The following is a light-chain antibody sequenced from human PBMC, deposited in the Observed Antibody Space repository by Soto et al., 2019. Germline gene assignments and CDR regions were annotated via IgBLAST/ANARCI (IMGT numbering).Light chain of an antibody. CDR3: FSYAGNSVYV. Sequence: QSVLTQPASVSGSPGQSITISCTGTSSDVGFYNYVSWYQQHPGKAPKLMIYEGTKRPSGVSDRFSGSKSGNTASLTISGLQAEEEADYYCFSYAGNSVYVFGTGTKVTVL. CDR2: EGT. V-gene: IGLV2-23*01. CDR1: SSDVGFYNY. J-gene: IGLJ1*01.